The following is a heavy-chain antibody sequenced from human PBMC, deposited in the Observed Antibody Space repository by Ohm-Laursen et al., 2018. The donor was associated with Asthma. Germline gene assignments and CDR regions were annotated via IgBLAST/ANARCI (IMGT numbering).Heavy chain of an antibody. CDR1: GFTFSDYA. D-gene: IGHD3-10*01. J-gene: IGHJ3*01. CDR3: ARGQGAGDISGSDPFDL. Sequence: SLRLSCAASGFTFSDYAMHWVRQAPGKGLEWLAVITYDGNKKTYADSVKGRITISRDNSQNMLYLQMNSLRPEDTAVYYCARGQGAGDISGSDPFDLWGQGTTVIVSS. V-gene: IGHV3-30*03. CDR2: ITYDGNKK.